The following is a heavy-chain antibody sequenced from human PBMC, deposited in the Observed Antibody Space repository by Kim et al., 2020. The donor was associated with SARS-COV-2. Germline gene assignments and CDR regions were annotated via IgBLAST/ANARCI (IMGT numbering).Heavy chain of an antibody. J-gene: IGHJ3*02. CDR1: GFTVSSNY. Sequence: GGSLRLSCAASGFTVSSNYMSWVRQAPGKGLEWVSVIYSGGSTYYADSVKGRFTISRHNSKNTLYLQMNSLRAEDTAVYYCARGGIQLWRPGAFDIWGQGTMVTVSS. CDR3: ARGGIQLWRPGAFDI. V-gene: IGHV3-53*04. D-gene: IGHD5-18*01. CDR2: IYSGGST.